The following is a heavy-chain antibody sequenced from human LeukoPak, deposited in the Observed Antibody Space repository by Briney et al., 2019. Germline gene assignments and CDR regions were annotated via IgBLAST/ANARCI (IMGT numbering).Heavy chain of an antibody. CDR3: ARDTRGGLWFGELFRDDYYYYYMDV. V-gene: IGHV3-48*03. D-gene: IGHD3-10*01. CDR1: GFTFSSYE. Sequence: AGGSLRLSCAASGFTFSSYEMNWVRQAPGKGLEWVSYISSSCSTIYYADSVKGRFTISRDNAKNSLYLQMNSLRAEDTAVYYCARDTRGGLWFGELFRDDYYYYYMDVWGKGTTVTVSS. J-gene: IGHJ6*03. CDR2: ISSSCSTI.